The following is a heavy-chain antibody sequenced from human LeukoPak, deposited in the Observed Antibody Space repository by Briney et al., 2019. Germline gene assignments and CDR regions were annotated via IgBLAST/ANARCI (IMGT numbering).Heavy chain of an antibody. V-gene: IGHV1-2*02. J-gene: IGHJ4*02. CDR3: ARVLRYGSGSYHHFDY. Sequence: ASVKVSCKASGYTFTGYYMHWVRQAPGQGLEWMGWINPNSGGTNYAQKIQGRVTMTRDTSISTAYMELSRLRSDDTAVYYCARVLRYGSGSYHHFDYWGQGTLVTVSS. CDR1: GYTFTGYY. D-gene: IGHD3-10*01. CDR2: INPNSGGT.